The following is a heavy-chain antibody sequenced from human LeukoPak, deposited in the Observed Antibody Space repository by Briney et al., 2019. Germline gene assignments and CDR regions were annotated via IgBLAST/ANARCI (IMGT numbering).Heavy chain of an antibody. CDR1: GFTVSSNF. J-gene: IGHJ2*01. CDR2: IYSGGST. CDR3: ARVDYLDL. V-gene: IGHV3-66*01. Sequence: PVGSLRLSCAASGFTVSSNFMSWVRQAPGKGLEWVLVIYSGGSTYYADSVKGRFTISRENAKDTLYLQMNSLRAEDTAVYYCARVDYLDLWGRGTLVTVSA.